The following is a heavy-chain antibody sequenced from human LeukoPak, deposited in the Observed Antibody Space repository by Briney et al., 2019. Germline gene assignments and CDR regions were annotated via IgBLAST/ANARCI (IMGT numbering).Heavy chain of an antibody. J-gene: IGHJ1*01. CDR1: GHSIINSYY. D-gene: IGHD3-22*01. V-gene: IGHV4-38-2*02. Sequence: SETLSLTCTVSGHSIINSYYWGWIRQPPGKGLEWIGSIYHTGSTYYNPSLKSRLTISVDTSKNQFSLKLNSVTATDTAVYYCARAVDSSGFSSFQYWGQGTLVTVSS. CDR2: IYHTGST. CDR3: ARAVDSSGFSSFQY.